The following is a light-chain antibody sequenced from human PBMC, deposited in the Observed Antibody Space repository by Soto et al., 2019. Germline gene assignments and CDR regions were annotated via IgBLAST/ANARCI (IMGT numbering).Light chain of an antibody. CDR2: GAS. CDR3: QHYGSSWT. V-gene: IGKV3-20*01. Sequence: EIVLTQSPGTLSLSPGERATLSCRASQSVSSSYLAWYEPKPGQAPRLLIYGASSTATGIPDRFSGSGSGTDFTLTISRLEPEDFAVYYCQHYGSSWTFGQGTKVDI. J-gene: IGKJ1*01. CDR1: QSVSSSY.